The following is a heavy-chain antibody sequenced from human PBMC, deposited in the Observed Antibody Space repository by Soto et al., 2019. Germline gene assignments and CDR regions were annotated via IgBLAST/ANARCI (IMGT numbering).Heavy chain of an antibody. CDR2: IYYSGST. J-gene: IGHJ6*02. V-gene: IGHV4-61*01. CDR3: TRETGPDGYYGMDV. Sequence: PSETLSLTWTVSPGSLSSGSNYWSWIRQPPGKGLEWIGYIYYSGSTNYNPSLKGRVTISVDTSKNQFSLKLSSVTAADTAVYYCTRETGPDGYYGMDVWGQGTT. CDR1: PGSLSSGSNY.